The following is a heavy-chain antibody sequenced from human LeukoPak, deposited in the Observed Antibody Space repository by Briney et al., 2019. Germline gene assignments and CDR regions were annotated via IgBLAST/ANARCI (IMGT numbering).Heavy chain of an antibody. V-gene: IGHV3-23*01. D-gene: IGHD3-22*01. CDR2: ISGSGGST. Sequence: GGSLRLSCAASGFTFSSYAMSWVRQAPGKGLECVSAISGSGGSTYYADSVKGRFTISRDNSKNTLYLQMNSLRAEDTAVYYCAKEPYYYDSSGYDAGLAFDIRGQGTMVTVSS. CDR3: AKEPYYYDSSGYDAGLAFDI. CDR1: GFTFSSYA. J-gene: IGHJ3*02.